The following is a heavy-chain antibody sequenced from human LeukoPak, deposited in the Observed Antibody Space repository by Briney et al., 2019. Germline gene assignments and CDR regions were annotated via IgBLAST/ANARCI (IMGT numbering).Heavy chain of an antibody. V-gene: IGHV1-2*04. Sequence: GASVKVSCKASGYTFTGYYMHWVRQAPGQGLEWMGWINPNSGGTNYAQTFQGWVTMTRDTSISTAYMEVSRLRSDDTAVYYCARNYYGSGSYLSFDYWGQGPLVTVSS. CDR1: GYTFTGYY. CDR3: ARNYYGSGSYLSFDY. CDR2: INPNSGGT. J-gene: IGHJ4*02. D-gene: IGHD3-10*01.